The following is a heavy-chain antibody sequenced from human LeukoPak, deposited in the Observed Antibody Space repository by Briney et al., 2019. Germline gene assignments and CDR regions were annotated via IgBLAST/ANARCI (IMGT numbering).Heavy chain of an antibody. V-gene: IGHV3-9*01. J-gene: IGHJ4*02. Sequence: GGSLRLSCAASGFTFDDYAMHWVRQAPGKGLEWVSGISWNSGSIGYADSVKGRFTISRDNSKNTLYLQMNSLRAEDTAVYYCASPFTAAGDYFWGQGTLVTVSS. CDR1: GFTFDDYA. CDR3: ASPFTAAGDYF. D-gene: IGHD3-16*01. CDR2: ISWNSGSI.